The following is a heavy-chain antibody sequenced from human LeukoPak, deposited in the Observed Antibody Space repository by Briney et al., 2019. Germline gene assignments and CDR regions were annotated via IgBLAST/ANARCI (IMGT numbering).Heavy chain of an antibody. J-gene: IGHJ6*03. CDR1: GYSISSGYY. Sequence: SETLSLTCAVSGYSISSGYYWGWIRQPPGKGLEWIGSVYHSGRTYYTPYLKSRVIISVDTSKNQFSLKLSSVTAADTAVYYCARTKPGYSSGWPRNYYYYYMDIWGKGTTVTVSS. CDR3: ARTKPGYSSGWPRNYYYYYMDI. D-gene: IGHD6-19*01. CDR2: VYHSGRT. V-gene: IGHV4-38-2*01.